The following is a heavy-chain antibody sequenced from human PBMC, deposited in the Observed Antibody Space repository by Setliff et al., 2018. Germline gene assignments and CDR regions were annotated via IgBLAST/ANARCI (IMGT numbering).Heavy chain of an antibody. J-gene: IGHJ1*01. CDR1: GGSISSSSYY. D-gene: IGHD3-10*01. V-gene: IGHV4-39*07. Sequence: SETLSLTCTVPGGSISSSSYYWGWIRQPPGKGLEWIGSIYYSGSTYYNPSLKSRVTISVDTSKNQFSLKLSSVTAADTAVYYCASTGIRGPEFQHWGQGTLVTVSS. CDR3: ASTGIRGPEFQH. CDR2: IYYSGST.